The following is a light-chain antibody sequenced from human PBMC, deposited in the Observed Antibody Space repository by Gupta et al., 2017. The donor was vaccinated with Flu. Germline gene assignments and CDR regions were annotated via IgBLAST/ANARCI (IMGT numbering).Light chain of an antibody. CDR3: QQYGSSPGYT. J-gene: IGKJ2*01. Sequence: TATLSCRASQSVSSSFLAWYQQKPGQAPRLLISGASTRAPGIPDRFSGGGSGTDYTLSVSRLEPEDFAVYYCQQYGSSPGYTFGQGTKLEIK. V-gene: IGKV3-20*01. CDR1: QSVSSSF. CDR2: GAS.